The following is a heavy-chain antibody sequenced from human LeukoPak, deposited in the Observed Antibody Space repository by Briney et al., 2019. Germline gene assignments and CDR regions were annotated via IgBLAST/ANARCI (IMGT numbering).Heavy chain of an antibody. V-gene: IGHV4-59*01. CDR3: ARAPVTGHWYFDL. CDR1: GGSFTTYH. CDR2: IYNSGSA. Sequence: SETLSLTCSLWGGSFTTYHGSWPRQPPGKALVWIGYIYNSGSANYKPSLKSRLTISVRTSKNHFSLKLNSVTAADTAVYYCARAPVTGHWYFDLWGRGTLVTVSS. J-gene: IGHJ2*01. D-gene: IGHD6-19*01.